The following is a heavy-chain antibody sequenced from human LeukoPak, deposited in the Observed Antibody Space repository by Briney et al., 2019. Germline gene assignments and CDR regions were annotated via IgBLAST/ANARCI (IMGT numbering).Heavy chain of an antibody. CDR2: INPRGGST. CDR1: GYTFLTYY. CDR3: VREDKSSTRSYFDY. J-gene: IGHJ4*02. Sequence: ASVKVSCKASGYTFLTYYMHWVRQAPGQGLEWMGIINPRGGSTSYARKFQGRLTMTRDTSTSTVYMELSSLRTEDTAMYYCVREDKSSTRSYFDYWGQGTLVTVSS. V-gene: IGHV1-46*01.